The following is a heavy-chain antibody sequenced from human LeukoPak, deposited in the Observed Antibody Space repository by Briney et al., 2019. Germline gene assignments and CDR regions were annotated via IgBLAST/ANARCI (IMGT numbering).Heavy chain of an antibody. CDR3: VSDSAGRSGGNC. CDR2: ISADGSST. CDR1: GFSFRTFW. V-gene: IGHV3-74*01. D-gene: IGHD1-26*01. Sequence: PGGSLRLSCAASGFSFRTFWMHWLRQVPGKGLVWVSRISADGSSTSYADSVKGRFTISRDNVKNMLYLQMNSLRAEDTAIYYCVSDSAGRSGGNCWGQGTLVTVSS. J-gene: IGHJ4*02.